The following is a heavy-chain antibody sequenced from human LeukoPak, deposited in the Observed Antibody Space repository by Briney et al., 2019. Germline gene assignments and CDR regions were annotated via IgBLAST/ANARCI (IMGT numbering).Heavy chain of an antibody. CDR3: ARDFLQTSSPDAFDI. V-gene: IGHV4-31*03. J-gene: IGHJ3*02. CDR2: VSYSGNT. Sequence: SETLSLTCTVSGVPISSGGYSWTWIRQPPGKGLEWIGYVSYSGNTYYNPSVKSRVAISSDASKSQFSLTLTSVTAADTAVYYCARDFLQTSSPDAFDIWGQGTMVSVSS. CDR1: GVPISSGGYS. D-gene: IGHD2/OR15-2a*01.